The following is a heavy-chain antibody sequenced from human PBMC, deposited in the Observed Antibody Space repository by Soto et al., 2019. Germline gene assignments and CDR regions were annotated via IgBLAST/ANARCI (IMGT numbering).Heavy chain of an antibody. CDR2: IVPIYRTA. J-gene: IGHJ4*02. Sequence: SVKVSCKASGYTFTGYYMHWLRQAPGQGLEWVGGIVPIYRTADYAQKFQGRVTITADESARTAYLELRSLKSQDTAVYYCARNSGAKLSSSWGQGTLVTVYS. D-gene: IGHD6-13*01. CDR3: ARNSGAKLSSS. CDR1: GYTFTGYY. V-gene: IGHV1-69*13.